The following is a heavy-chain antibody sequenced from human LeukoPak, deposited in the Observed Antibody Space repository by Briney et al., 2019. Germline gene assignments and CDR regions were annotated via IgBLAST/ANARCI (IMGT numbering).Heavy chain of an antibody. V-gene: IGHV4-59*01. CDR2: IYYSGST. Sequence: PSETLSLTCSVSDGSISSYYWSWIRQPPGKGLEWIGYIYYSGSTNYNPSLKSRVTISVDTSKNQFSLKLSPVTAADTAVYYCARSDVLLWFGELYNWFDPWGQGTLVTVSS. J-gene: IGHJ5*02. CDR3: ARSDVLLWFGELYNWFDP. D-gene: IGHD3-10*01. CDR1: DGSISSYY.